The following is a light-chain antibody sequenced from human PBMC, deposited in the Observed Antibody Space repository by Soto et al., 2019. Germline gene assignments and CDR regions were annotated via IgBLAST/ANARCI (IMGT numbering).Light chain of an antibody. J-gene: IGKJ1*01. Sequence: EILLTPSPVPLSLAPGERGTLSFRASESVSTNLAWYQQKAGQAPRLLIYGASTRATGIPARFSGSGSGTEFTLTISSLQSEDFAVYYCQQYSIWRTFGQGTKVDIK. V-gene: IGKV3-15*01. CDR2: GAS. CDR3: QQYSIWRT. CDR1: ESVSTN.